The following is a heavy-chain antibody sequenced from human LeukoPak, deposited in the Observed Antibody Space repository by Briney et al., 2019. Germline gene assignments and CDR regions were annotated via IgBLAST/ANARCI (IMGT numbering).Heavy chain of an antibody. J-gene: IGHJ6*03. CDR3: ARHIGGGIEDMDV. CDR2: IYVTGT. CDR1: GGFIGTYY. Sequence: SSETLSLTCTVSGGFIGTYYWSWIRQSPGKGLEWIGYIYVTGTRYNPYLQSRVTISVDTSRNQFFLKMSSVTAADTAVYYCARHIGGGIEDMDVWGKGTKVTVSS. V-gene: IGHV4-59*08. D-gene: IGHD3-16*02.